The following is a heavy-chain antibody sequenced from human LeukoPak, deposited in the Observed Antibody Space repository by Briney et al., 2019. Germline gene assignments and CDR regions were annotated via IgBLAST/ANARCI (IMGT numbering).Heavy chain of an antibody. J-gene: IGHJ3*02. CDR1: GFTFSSYA. CDR2: ISYDGSNK. CDR3: ALLDTMVRGVIDAFDI. D-gene: IGHD3-10*01. V-gene: IGHV3-30-3*01. Sequence: GGSLRLSCAASGFTFSSYAMHWVRQAPGKGLEWVAVISYDGSNKYYADSVKGRFTISRDNSKNTLYLQMNSLRAEDTAVYYCALLDTMVRGVIDAFDIWGQGTMVTVSS.